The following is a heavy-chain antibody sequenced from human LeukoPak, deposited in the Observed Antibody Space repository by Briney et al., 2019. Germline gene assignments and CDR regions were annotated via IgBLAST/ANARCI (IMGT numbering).Heavy chain of an antibody. CDR1: GYTFTSYG. D-gene: IGHD4-17*01. J-gene: IGHJ4*02. CDR2: ISAYNGNT. Sequence: GASVNVSCKASGYTFTSYGISWVRQAPGQGLEGMGWISAYNGNTNYAQKLRGRVTMTTDTSTSTAYMELRSMRSDDTAVYYCARDGFSLTTEDYWGQGTLVTVSS. CDR3: ARDGFSLTTEDY. V-gene: IGHV1-18*01.